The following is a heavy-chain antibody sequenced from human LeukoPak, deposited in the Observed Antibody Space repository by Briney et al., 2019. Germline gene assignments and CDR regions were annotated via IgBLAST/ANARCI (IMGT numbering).Heavy chain of an antibody. CDR3: ARDVGYSYGYPYYFDY. D-gene: IGHD5-18*01. Sequence: PSQTLSLTCTVSGGSISSGGYHWSWIRQHPGKGLEWIGYIYYSGSTYYNPSLKSRVTISVDTSKNQFSLKLSSVTAADTAVYYCARDVGYSYGYPYYFDYWGQGTLVTVSS. V-gene: IGHV4-31*03. J-gene: IGHJ4*02. CDR1: GGSISSGGYH. CDR2: IYYSGST.